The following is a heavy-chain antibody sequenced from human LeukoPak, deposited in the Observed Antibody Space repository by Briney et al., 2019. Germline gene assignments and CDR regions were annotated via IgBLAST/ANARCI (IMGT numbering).Heavy chain of an antibody. V-gene: IGHV4-39*07. D-gene: IGHD2-2*01. CDR2: IYYSGST. J-gene: IGHJ4*02. CDR1: GGSISSSSYY. Sequence: SETLSLTCTVSGGSISSSSYYWGWIRQPPGKGLEWIGSIYYSGSTYYNPSLKSRVTISVDMSKNQFSLKLSSVTAADTAVYYCAREVVGSTSLTRHFDYWGQGTLVTVSS. CDR3: AREVVGSTSLTRHFDY.